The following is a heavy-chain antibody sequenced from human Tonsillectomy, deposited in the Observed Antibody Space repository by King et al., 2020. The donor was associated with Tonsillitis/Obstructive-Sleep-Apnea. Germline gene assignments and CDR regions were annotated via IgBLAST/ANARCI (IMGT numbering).Heavy chain of an antibody. D-gene: IGHD3-16*01. Sequence: VQLVESGGGLVQPGGSLRLSCVASGFTFNSYWMSWVRQAPGKGLEWVANINQNGGEKYYVDSVKGRFTISRDNAKNSLYLQMNSLRAEDTAVYYCARDRLPWGSFDYWGQGTLVTVSS. V-gene: IGHV3-7*04. CDR3: ARDRLPWGSFDY. J-gene: IGHJ4*02. CDR2: INQNGGEK. CDR1: GFTFNSYW.